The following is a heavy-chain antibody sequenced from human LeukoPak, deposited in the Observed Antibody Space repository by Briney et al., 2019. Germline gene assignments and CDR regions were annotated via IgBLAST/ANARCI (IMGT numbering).Heavy chain of an antibody. V-gene: IGHV4-34*01. Sequence: SHSLSLTRALYARSFSGYYRSWIRQPPGKGLEWIGEINHSGRTTSNPPPTSRVTISVDTPTNQFSLKLTSVTPADTAVYYCARGPRGWYNYYYYYIYVWGKGATVTVSS. CDR2: INHSGRT. J-gene: IGHJ6*03. D-gene: IGHD6-19*01. CDR1: ARSFSGYY. CDR3: ARGPRGWYNYYYYYIYV.